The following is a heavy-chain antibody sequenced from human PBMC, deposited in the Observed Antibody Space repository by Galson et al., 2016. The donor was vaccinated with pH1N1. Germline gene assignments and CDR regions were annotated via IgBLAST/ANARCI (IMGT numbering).Heavy chain of an antibody. CDR2: TNQDGSAK. Sequence: SLRLSCAASGFPFSTYWMHWVRQAPGKGLEWVANTNQDGSAKYYVDSVKGRFTISRDNAKNSVYLQMNSLRAEDTAVYYCARAVGGGSCHWGQGTLVTVSS. J-gene: IGHJ4*02. D-gene: IGHD2-15*01. CDR3: ARAVGGGSCH. CDR1: GFPFSTYW. V-gene: IGHV3-7*05.